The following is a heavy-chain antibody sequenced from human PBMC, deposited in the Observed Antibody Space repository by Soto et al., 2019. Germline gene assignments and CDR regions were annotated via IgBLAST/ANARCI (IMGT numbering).Heavy chain of an antibody. V-gene: IGHV3-30-3*01. CDR1: GFTFSSYA. CDR3: XXXXXXAAGIDP. D-gene: IGHD6-13*01. J-gene: IGHJ5*02. CDR2: ISYDGSNK. Sequence: QVQLVESGGGVVQPGRSLRLSCAASGFTFSSYAMHWVRQAPGKGLEWVAVISYDGSNKYYADSVKGRFTISRDNSKXXXXXXXXXXXXXXXXXXXXXXXXXXAAGIDPWGQGTLVTVSS.